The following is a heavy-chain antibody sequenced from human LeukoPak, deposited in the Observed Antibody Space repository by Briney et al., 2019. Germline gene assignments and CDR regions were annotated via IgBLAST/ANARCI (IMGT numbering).Heavy chain of an antibody. V-gene: IGHV4-34*01. Sequence: KSSETRSLTCAVYGGSFSGYYWSWIRQPPGKGLEWIGSIYYSGSTYYNPSLKSRVTISVDTSKNQFSLKLSSVTAADTAVYYCAGTGTGRGSDAFDIWGQGTMVTVSS. J-gene: IGHJ3*02. D-gene: IGHD1-14*01. CDR3: AGTGTGRGSDAFDI. CDR2: IYYSGST. CDR1: GGSFSGYY.